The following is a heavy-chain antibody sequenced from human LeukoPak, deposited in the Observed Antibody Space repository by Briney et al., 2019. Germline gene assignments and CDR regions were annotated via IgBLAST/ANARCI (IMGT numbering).Heavy chain of an antibody. J-gene: IGHJ4*02. CDR1: GFTVSSNY. CDR2: IYRDDNT. CDR3: AKPHFDD. Sequence: PGGSLRLSCAASGFTVSSNYMSWVRQAPGKGLEWVSVIYRDDNTYYADSVKGRFTISRDNSKNTLYLQMNSLRAGDTAVYYCAKPHFDDWGQGTLVTVSS. V-gene: IGHV3-53*05.